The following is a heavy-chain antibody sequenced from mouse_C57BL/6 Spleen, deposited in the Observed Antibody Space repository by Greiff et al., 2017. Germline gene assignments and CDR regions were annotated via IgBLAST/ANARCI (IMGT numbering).Heavy chain of an antibody. CDR1: GYAFSSYW. D-gene: IGHD3-1*01. CDR3: ARSGGYYAMDY. V-gene: IGHV1-80*01. J-gene: IGHJ4*01. Sequence: VQLQQSGAELVKPGASVKISCKASGYAFSSYWMNWVKQGPGKGLEWIGQIYPGGGATNYKGKFKGKATLTADKSSSTAYMQLSSLTSEDSAVYFCARSGGYYAMDYWGQGTSVTVSS. CDR2: IYPGGGAT.